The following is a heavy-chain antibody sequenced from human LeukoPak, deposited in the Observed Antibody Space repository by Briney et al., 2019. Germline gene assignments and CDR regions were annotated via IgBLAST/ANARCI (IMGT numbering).Heavy chain of an antibody. Sequence: GGSLRLSCAASGYSLSSHGMHWVRQAPGQGLEWVAFIPYDASKKYDASKNHYADSAKGRFTVSRDDSKNTLYLQMNSLRAEDTDVYFCAKVPHQDWGPFHSWGQGTLVSVSS. CDR3: AKVPHQDWGPFHS. CDR1: GYSLSSHG. V-gene: IGHV3-30*02. J-gene: IGHJ4*02. CDR2: IPYDASKK. D-gene: IGHD7-27*01.